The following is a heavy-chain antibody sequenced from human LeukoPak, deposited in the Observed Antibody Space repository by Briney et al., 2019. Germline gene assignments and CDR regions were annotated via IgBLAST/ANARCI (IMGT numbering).Heavy chain of an antibody. J-gene: IGHJ6*03. V-gene: IGHV3-21*01. CDR2: ITSSGTYI. CDR1: GFTFNNYN. CDR3: ARDPYSGNYGNYYYYYMDV. D-gene: IGHD1-26*01. Sequence: PGGSLKLSCAASGFTFNNYNMNWVRQAPGRALEWVSSITSSGTYIFYADSVKGRFTISRDNAKNSLYLQMNSLGPEDTAVYYCARDPYSGNYGNYYYYYMDVWGKGTTVTISS.